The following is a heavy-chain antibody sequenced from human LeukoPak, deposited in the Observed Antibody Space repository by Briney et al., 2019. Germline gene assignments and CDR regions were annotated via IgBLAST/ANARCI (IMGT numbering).Heavy chain of an antibody. CDR2: ISSSGRT. CDR3: ARVIVDDV. CDR1: GGSISTDY. D-gene: IGHD2-15*01. J-gene: IGHJ6*04. Sequence: SETLSLTCTVSGGSISTDYWSWLRQPAGQGLEWIGRISSSGRTNYNPALKSRVTMSVDTSKNQFSLKLISVTAADTAVYYCARVIVDDVWGKGTTVTVSS. V-gene: IGHV4-4*07.